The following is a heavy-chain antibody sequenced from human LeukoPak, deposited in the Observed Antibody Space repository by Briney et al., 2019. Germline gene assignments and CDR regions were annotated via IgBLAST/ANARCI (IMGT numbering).Heavy chain of an antibody. D-gene: IGHD3-10*01. CDR3: AKHYYFDSGNYFDY. CDR1: GFTFSNYA. V-gene: IGHV3-23*01. CDR2: IGGGATSI. J-gene: IGHJ4*02. Sequence: GGSLRLSCAASGFTFSNYAMSWVRQAPGKGREWVSGIGGGATSIYYAGSVKGRFTISRDNSKNTLSLQMNSLRAEDTAIYYCAKHYYFDSGNYFDYWGQGTLVTVSS.